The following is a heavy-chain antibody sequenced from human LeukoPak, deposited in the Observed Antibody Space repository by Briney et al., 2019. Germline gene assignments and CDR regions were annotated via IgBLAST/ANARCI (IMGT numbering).Heavy chain of an antibody. D-gene: IGHD5-18*01. CDR3: ARSRGYRKYYFDY. CDR2: INHSGST. Sequence: PSETLSLTCAVYGGSFSGYYWSWMRQPPGKGLEWIGEINHSGSTNYNPSLKSRVTISVDTSKNQFSLKLSSVTAADTAVYYCARSRGYRKYYFDYWGQGTLVTVSS. CDR1: GGSFSGYY. J-gene: IGHJ4*02. V-gene: IGHV4-34*01.